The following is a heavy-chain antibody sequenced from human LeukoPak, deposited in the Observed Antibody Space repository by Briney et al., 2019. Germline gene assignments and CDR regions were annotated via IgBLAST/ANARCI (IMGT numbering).Heavy chain of an antibody. CDR3: ASVGYYYDSSGQFDP. CDR1: GGSISSYY. V-gene: IGHV4-59*01. D-gene: IGHD3-22*01. J-gene: IGHJ5*02. CDR2: IYYSGST. Sequence: SETLSLTCTVSGGSISSYYWSWIRQPPGKGLEWIGYIYYSGSTNYNPSLKSRVTISVDTSKNQFSLKLSSVTAADTAVYYCASVGYYYDSSGQFDPWGQGTLVTVSS.